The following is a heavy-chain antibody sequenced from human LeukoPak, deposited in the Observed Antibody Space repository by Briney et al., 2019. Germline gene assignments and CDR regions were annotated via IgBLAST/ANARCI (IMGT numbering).Heavy chain of an antibody. D-gene: IGHD1-1*01. J-gene: IGHJ4*02. V-gene: IGHV4-34*01. Sequence: SETLSLTCAVYGGSFSGYYWSWIRQPPGKGLEWIGSIYHSGSPYYNPSLKSRVTISVDTSKNHFSLKLSSVTAADTAVYYCARGNWNDVVGYYFDYWGQGTLVTVSS. CDR1: GGSFSGYY. CDR3: ARGNWNDVVGYYFDY. CDR2: IYHSGSP.